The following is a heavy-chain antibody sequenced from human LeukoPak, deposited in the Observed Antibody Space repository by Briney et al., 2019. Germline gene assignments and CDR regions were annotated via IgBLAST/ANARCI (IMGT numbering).Heavy chain of an antibody. V-gene: IGHV3-7*01. Sequence: GGSLRLSCAASGFTFSWYWMSWVRQAPGKGLEWVANIKQDGSEKDYVDSVKGRFTISRDNAKNSLYLQMNSLTAEDTAVYYCARESFAARWDWGQGTLVTVSS. CDR3: ARESFAARWD. J-gene: IGHJ4*02. CDR2: IKQDGSEK. D-gene: IGHD6-6*01. CDR1: GFTFSWYW.